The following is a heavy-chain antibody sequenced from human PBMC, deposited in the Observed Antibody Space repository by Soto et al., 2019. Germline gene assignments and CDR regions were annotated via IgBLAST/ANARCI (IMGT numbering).Heavy chain of an antibody. CDR2: IIPIFGTA. D-gene: IGHD5-18*01. V-gene: IGHV1-69*01. Sequence: QVQLVQSGAEVKKPGSSVKVSCKASVGTFSSYAISWVRQAPGQGLEWMGGIIPIFGTANYAQKFQGRVTITADESTSTAYMELSSLRSEDTAVYYCARPGGHSYGYYYGMDVWGQGTTVTVSS. J-gene: IGHJ6*02. CDR3: ARPGGHSYGYYYGMDV. CDR1: VGTFSSYA.